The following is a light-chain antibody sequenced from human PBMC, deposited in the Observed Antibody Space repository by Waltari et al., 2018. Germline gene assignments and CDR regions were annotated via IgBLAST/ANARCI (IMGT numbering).Light chain of an antibody. V-gene: IGKV3-11*01. J-gene: IGKJ4*01. CDR2: DTS. CDR3: QQRRNWPLT. Sequence: ELVLTKPPATLSLSPGKRATLSCRASPCFDMYLAWYQQRPGQAPRLLIYDTSNRATDIPARFSGSGSETDFCLTISSLEPEDFAVYYCQQRRNWPLTFGGGTKVEIK. CDR1: PCFDMY.